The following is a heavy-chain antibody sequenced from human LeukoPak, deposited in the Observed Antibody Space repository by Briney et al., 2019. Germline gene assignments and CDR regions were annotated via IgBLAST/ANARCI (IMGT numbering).Heavy chain of an antibody. CDR3: AGGGPYYYDSSGSYY. CDR1: GFTFSSYA. V-gene: IGHV3-64*01. CDR2: ISSNGGST. D-gene: IGHD3-22*01. Sequence: PGGSLRLSCAASGFTFSSYAMHWVRQAPGKGLEYVSAISSNGGSTYYANSVKGRFTISRDNSKNTLYLQMGSLRAEDMAVYYCAGGGPYYYDSSGSYYWGQGTIVTVSS. J-gene: IGHJ4*02.